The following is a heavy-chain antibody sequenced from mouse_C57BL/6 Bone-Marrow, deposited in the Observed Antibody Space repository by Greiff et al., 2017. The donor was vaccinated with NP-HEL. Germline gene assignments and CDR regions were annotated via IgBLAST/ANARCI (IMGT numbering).Heavy chain of an antibody. CDR3: ARRLFFDY. V-gene: IGHV5-16*02. CDR1: GFTFSDYY. CDR2: INYDGSST. Sequence: EVQLVESEGGLVQPGSSMKLSCTASGFTFSDYYMAWVRQVPEKGLEWVANINYDGSSTYYLDSLKSRFIISRDNAKNILYLQMSSLKSEDTATYYCARRLFFDYWGQGTTLTVSS. J-gene: IGHJ2*01.